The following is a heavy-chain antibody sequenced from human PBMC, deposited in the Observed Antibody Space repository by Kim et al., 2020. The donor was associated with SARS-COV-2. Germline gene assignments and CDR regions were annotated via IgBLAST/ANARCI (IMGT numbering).Heavy chain of an antibody. CDR2: ISYDGSTQ. Sequence: GGSLRLSCAASGFTFSSHVMHWVRQAPGKGLEWVSLISYDGSTQKYTDSVKGRFTVSRDNSKNTLFLQMNSLRPEDTAVYYCARNLVVDTDLGPWDQGTLVTVSS. D-gene: IGHD2-15*01. CDR1: GFTFSSHV. V-gene: IGHV3-30*03. J-gene: IGHJ5*02. CDR3: ARNLVVDTDLGP.